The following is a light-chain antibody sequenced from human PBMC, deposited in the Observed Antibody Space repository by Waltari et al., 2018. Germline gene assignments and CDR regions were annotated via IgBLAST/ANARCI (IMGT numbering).Light chain of an antibody. CDR1: QNVNTY. V-gene: IGKV1-39*01. Sequence: IQMTQSPSSLSASVGDRVTITCRASQNVNTYLNWYQQQPGKAPKLVIYITSSLGSGVPSRFSGSGSGTDFILTISSLQPEDFATYYCQQSHSIPYTFGPGTKVDFK. CDR2: ITS. CDR3: QQSHSIPYT. J-gene: IGKJ3*01.